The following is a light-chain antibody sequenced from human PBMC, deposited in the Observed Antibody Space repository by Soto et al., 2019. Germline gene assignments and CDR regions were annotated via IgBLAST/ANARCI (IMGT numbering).Light chain of an antibody. Sequence: EIVWPPLPGTLSLSLGDRATLPCRASQSVSGKLAWFQQTPGQAPRLLIYAASSRATGIPDRFSGSGSETDFTLTISRLEQEDLAVDYGQQYGSSLWTGGQVTKVDI. J-gene: IGKJ1*01. CDR1: QSVSGK. CDR2: AAS. V-gene: IGKV3-20*01. CDR3: QQYGSSLWT.